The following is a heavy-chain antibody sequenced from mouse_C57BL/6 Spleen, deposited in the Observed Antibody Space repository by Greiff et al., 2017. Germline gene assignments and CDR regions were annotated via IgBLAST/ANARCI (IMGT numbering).Heavy chain of an antibody. CDR1: GYTFTSYW. CDR3: ARRVYGSIPYFDY. D-gene: IGHD1-1*01. J-gene: IGHJ2*01. V-gene: IGHV1-61*01. CDR2: IYPSDSET. Sequence: QVQLQQPGAELVRPGSSVKLSCKASGYTFTSYWMDWVKQRPGQGLEWIGNIYPSDSETHYNQKFKDKATLTVDKSSSTAYMQLSSLTSEDSAVYYCARRVYGSIPYFDYWGQGTTLTVSS.